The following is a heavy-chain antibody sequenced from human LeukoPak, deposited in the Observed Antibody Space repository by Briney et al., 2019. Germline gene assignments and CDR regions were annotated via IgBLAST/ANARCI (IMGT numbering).Heavy chain of an antibody. D-gene: IGHD3-9*01. Sequence: SGTLSLTCTASGGSISSYYWRWIRQPPGKGLEWIGYIYYSGSTNYNPSLKSRVTISVDTSKNQFSLKLSSVTAADTTVYYCARLTGYSSESWFDPWGQGTLVTVSS. CDR1: GGSISSYY. V-gene: IGHV4-59*01. CDR3: ARLTGYSSESWFDP. CDR2: IYYSGST. J-gene: IGHJ5*02.